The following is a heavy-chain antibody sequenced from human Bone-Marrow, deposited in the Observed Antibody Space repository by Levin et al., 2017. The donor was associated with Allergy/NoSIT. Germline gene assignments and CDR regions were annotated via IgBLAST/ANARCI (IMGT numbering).Heavy chain of an antibody. CDR1: GFTFDDYA. CDR3: AKDIGSSGWSSPLDY. V-gene: IGHV3-9*01. D-gene: IGHD6-19*01. Sequence: LSGGSLRLSCAASGFTFDDYAMHWVRQAPGKGLEWVSGISWNSGSIGYADSVKGRFTISRDNAKNSLYLQMNSLRAEDTALYYCAKDIGSSGWSSPLDYWGQGTLVTVSS. CDR2: ISWNSGSI. J-gene: IGHJ4*02.